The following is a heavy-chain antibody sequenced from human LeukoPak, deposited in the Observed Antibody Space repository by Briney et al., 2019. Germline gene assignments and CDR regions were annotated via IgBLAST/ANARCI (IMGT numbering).Heavy chain of an antibody. CDR1: GGSFTTHY. CDR3: ASDSISMNAFDA. V-gene: IGHV4-59*11. CDR2: ISYIGST. D-gene: IGHD3-22*01. Sequence: SETLSLTCTVSGGSFTTHYWSWVRQPPGKGLEWIGYISYIGSTNYNPSLKSRVTISIDTSKNEVSLMLTSVTAADTAVYYCASDSISMNAFDAWGQGTMVTVSS. J-gene: IGHJ3*01.